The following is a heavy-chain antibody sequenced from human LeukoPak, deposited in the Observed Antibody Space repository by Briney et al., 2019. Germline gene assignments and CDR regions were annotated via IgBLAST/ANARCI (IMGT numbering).Heavy chain of an antibody. CDR1: GYTFTGYY. D-gene: IGHD2-2*01. J-gene: IGHJ4*02. Sequence: GASVKVSCKASGYTFTGYYMHWVRQAPGQGLEWMGWINPNSGGTNYAQKFQGWVTMTRDTSISTAYMELSRLRSDDTAVYYCARDDDIVVVPAALLGYWGQGTLVTVSS. V-gene: IGHV1-2*04. CDR2: INPNSGGT. CDR3: ARDDDIVVVPAALLGY.